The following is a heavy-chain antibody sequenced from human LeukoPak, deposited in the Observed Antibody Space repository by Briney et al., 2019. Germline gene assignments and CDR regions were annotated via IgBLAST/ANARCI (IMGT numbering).Heavy chain of an antibody. CDR1: GFTFSSYS. Sequence: GGSLRLSCAASGFTFSSYSMNWVRQAPGKGLEWVSSISSSSSYIYYADSVKGRFTISRDNAKNSLYLQMNSLRAEDTAVYYCAKDPVANPFVAFDIWGQGTMVTVSS. J-gene: IGHJ3*02. CDR3: AKDPVANPFVAFDI. D-gene: IGHD4-23*01. V-gene: IGHV3-21*04. CDR2: ISSSSSYI.